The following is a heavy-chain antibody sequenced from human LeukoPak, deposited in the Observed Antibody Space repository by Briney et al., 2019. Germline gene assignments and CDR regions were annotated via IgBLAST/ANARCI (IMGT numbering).Heavy chain of an antibody. J-gene: IGHJ4*02. CDR2: IYYSGST. D-gene: IGHD4-17*01. V-gene: IGHV4-39*01. CDR3: ARPGSYGGFCDY. Sequence: KSSETLSLTCTVSGGSISSSSYYWGWIRQPPGKGLEWIGSIYYSGSTYYNPSLKSRVTISVDTSKNQFSLKLSSVTAADTAVYYCARPGSYGGFCDYWGQGTLVTVSS. CDR1: GGSISSSSYY.